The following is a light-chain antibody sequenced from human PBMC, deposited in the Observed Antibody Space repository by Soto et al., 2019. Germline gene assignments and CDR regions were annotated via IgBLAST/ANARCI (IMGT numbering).Light chain of an antibody. J-gene: IGKJ5*01. CDR2: FGS. CDR3: VQALQTPSI. Sequence: DIVMTQSPLSLTVTPGEPASISCRSSQSLLHSNGNIYLVWYLQRPGQSPQLLIYFGSNRASGVPDRVSGSCSGTDFTLKISRVEAEDVGVYYCVQALQTPSIFGQGTRREMK. CDR1: QSLLHSNGNIY. V-gene: IGKV2-28*01.